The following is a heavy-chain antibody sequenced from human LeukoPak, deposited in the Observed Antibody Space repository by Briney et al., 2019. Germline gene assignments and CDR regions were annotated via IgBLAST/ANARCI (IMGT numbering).Heavy chain of an antibody. CDR1: GGSISSYY. CDR2: IYYSGST. D-gene: IGHD5-18*01. V-gene: IGHV4-59*08. CDR3: ARVVKDTAMVPYYYYGMDV. J-gene: IGHJ6*02. Sequence: SETLSLTRTVSGGSISSYYWSWIRQPPGKGLEWIGYIYYSGSTNYNPSLKSRVTISVDTSKNQFSLKLSSVTAADTAVYYCARVVKDTAMVPYYYYGMDVWGQGTTVTVSS.